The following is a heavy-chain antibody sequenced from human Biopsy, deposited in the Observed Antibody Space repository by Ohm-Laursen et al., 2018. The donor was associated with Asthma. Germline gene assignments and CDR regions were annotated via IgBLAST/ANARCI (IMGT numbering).Heavy chain of an antibody. CDR2: ISFDGSNK. V-gene: IGHV3-30*18. Sequence: SLRLSCTASGFSFSNYGMHWFRQAPDKGLDWVDVISFDGSNKNYTDSVKGRFTISRDNSRNTLHLQMNSLRAEDTAVYYCAKDVFPGWELRRGPDYWGQGTLVTVSS. J-gene: IGHJ4*02. CDR3: AKDVFPGWELRRGPDY. CDR1: GFSFSNYG. D-gene: IGHD1-26*01.